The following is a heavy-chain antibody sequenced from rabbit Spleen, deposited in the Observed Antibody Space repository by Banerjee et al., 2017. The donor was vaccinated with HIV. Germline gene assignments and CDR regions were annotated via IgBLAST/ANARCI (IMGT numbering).Heavy chain of an antibody. CDR3: ARDLVTAIGWNFAL. J-gene: IGHJ4*01. CDR2: IVPIFGVT. Sequence: QSLEESGGDLVKPGVSLTLTCTASGFSFSNSDFMCWVRQAPGKGLEWIGYIVPIFGVTYYANWVNGRFTISSHNAQNTLYLQLNSLTAADTATYFCARDLVTAIGWNFALWGPGTLVTVS. V-gene: IGHV1S40*01. CDR1: GFSFSNSDF. D-gene: IGHD7-1*01.